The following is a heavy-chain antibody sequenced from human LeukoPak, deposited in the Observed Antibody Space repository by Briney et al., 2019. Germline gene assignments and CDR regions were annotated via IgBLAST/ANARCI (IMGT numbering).Heavy chain of an antibody. D-gene: IGHD3-22*01. CDR2: IKSDGSDT. CDR1: GFTFSTYW. J-gene: IGHJ4*02. CDR3: ARDVNAKYYYDSSGYYY. V-gene: IGHV3-74*01. Sequence: GGSLRLSCAASGFTFSTYWMHWVRQAPGEGLVWVSRIKSDGSDTSYADSVKGRFTISRDNAKNTLYLQMNSLRAEDTAVYYCARDVNAKYYYDSSGYYYWGQGTLVTVSS.